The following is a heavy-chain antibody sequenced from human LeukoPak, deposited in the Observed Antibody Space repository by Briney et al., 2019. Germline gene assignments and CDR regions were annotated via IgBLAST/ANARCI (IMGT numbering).Heavy chain of an antibody. V-gene: IGHV4-39*07. Sequence: SETLSLTCTVSGGSISSSSYYWGWIRQPPGKGLEWIGSIYYSGSTYYSPSLQSRVTISVDTSKNQFSLKLTSVTAADTAVYYCARVEEGYGSGRRENFYYYYMDVWGKGTTVTISS. CDR3: ARVEEGYGSGRRENFYYYYMDV. D-gene: IGHD3-10*01. J-gene: IGHJ6*03. CDR2: IYYSGST. CDR1: GGSISSSSYY.